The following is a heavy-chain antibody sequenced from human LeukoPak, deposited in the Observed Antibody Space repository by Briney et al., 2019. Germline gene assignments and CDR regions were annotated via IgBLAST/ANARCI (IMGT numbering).Heavy chain of an antibody. J-gene: IGHJ3*02. CDR3: ARPLRDAFDI. CDR2: IYYSGST. V-gene: IGHV4-59*08. Sequence: PSETLSLTCTVSGGSISSYYWSCIRQPPGKGLEWIGYIYYSGSTNYNPSLKSRVTISVDTSKNQFSLKLSSVTAADTAVYYCARPLRDAFDIWGQGTMVTVSS. CDR1: GGSISSYY.